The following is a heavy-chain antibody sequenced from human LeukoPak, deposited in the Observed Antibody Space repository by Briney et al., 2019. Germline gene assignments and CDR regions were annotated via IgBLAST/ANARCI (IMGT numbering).Heavy chain of an antibody. V-gene: IGHV4-59*01. J-gene: IGHJ4*02. CDR3: ARETRSGWYGVDY. CDR1: GGSISSDY. D-gene: IGHD6-19*01. Sequence: PSETLSLTCTVSGGSISSDYWNWIRQPPGKGLEWIGYIYSSGSTDYAPSLKSRVTISVDTSKNQFSLKLSSVTAADTAVYYCARETRSGWYGVDYWGQGTLVTVSS. CDR2: IYSSGST.